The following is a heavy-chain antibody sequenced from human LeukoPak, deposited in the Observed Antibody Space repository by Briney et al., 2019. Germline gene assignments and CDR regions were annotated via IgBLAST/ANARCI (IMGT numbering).Heavy chain of an antibody. V-gene: IGHV3-30*02. CDR2: LRFDGSSK. CDR1: GFAFSNSG. J-gene: IGHJ3*02. D-gene: IGHD5-18*01. Sequence: GGSLRLSCAASGFAFSNSGMHWVRQAPGKGLEWVAFLRFDGSSKFYTDAVKGRSTISRDNSKNTVYLQMNSLRPEDTAVYYCAKDTSYGGWGNAFDIWGQGTMVTVSS. CDR3: AKDTSYGGWGNAFDI.